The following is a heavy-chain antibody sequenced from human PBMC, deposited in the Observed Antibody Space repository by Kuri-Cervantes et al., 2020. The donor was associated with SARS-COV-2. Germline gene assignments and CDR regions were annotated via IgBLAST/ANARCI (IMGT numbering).Heavy chain of an antibody. CDR3: ARAPIYCSSTSCYGAYGMDV. CDR1: GFTFSSYW. CDR2: IKQDGSEK. V-gene: IGHV3-7*05. D-gene: IGHD2-2*01. Sequence: GESLKISCAASGFTFSSYWMSWVRQAPGKGLEWVANIKQDGSEKYYVDSVKGRFTISRDNAKNSPYLQMNSLRAEDTAVYYCARAPIYCSSTSCYGAYGMDVWGQGTTVTVSS. J-gene: IGHJ6*02.